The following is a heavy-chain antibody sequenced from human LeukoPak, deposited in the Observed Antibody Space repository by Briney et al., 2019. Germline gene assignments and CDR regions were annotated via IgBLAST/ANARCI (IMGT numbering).Heavy chain of an antibody. J-gene: IGHJ4*02. V-gene: IGHV3-9*01. Sequence: PGRSLRLSCAASGFTFSSYAMHWVRQAPGKGLEWVSGISWNSGSIGYADSVKGRFTISRDNAKNSLYLQMNSLRAEDTALYYCEKDGKFYYDSSGYGGYFDYGGKEPLVTASS. CDR1: GFTFSSYA. D-gene: IGHD3-22*01. CDR2: ISWNSGSI. CDR3: EKDGKFYYDSSGYGGYFDY.